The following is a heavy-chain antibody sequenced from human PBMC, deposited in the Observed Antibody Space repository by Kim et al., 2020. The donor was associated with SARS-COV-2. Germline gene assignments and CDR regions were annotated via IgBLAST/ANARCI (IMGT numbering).Heavy chain of an antibody. V-gene: IGHV1-3*01. CDR3: AREAVAGSFDY. D-gene: IGHD6-19*01. Sequence: NTRYTKQFQARASITRDTSATTAYWEVSGLRSEDTAVYYCAREAVAGSFDYWGQGTLVTVSS. CDR2: NT. J-gene: IGHJ4*02.